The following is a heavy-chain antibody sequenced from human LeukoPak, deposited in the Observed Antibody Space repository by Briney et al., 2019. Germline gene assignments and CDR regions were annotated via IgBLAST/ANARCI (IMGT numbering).Heavy chain of an antibody. CDR1: GYTFTSYA. V-gene: IGHV7-4-1*02. J-gene: IGHJ4*02. Sequence: ASVKVSCKASGYTFTSYAMNWVRQAPGQGLEWMGWINTNTGNPTYAQGFTGRFVFSLDTPVSTAYLQISSLKAEDTAVYYCARQKTDYYDSSGYYIFDYWGQGTLVTVSS. CDR2: INTNTGNP. CDR3: ARQKTDYYDSSGYYIFDY. D-gene: IGHD3-22*01.